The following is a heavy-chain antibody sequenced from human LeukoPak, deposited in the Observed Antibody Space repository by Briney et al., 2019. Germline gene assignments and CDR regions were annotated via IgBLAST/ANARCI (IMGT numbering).Heavy chain of an antibody. CDR3: ARRYCSGGSCQLDAFDI. CDR2: INHSGST. Sequence: SETLSLTCAVYGGSFSGYYWSWIRQPPGKGLEWIGEINHSGSTNYNPSLKSRVTISVDRSKNQFSLKLSSVTAADTAVYYCARRYCSGGSCQLDAFDIWGQGTMVTVSS. J-gene: IGHJ3*02. V-gene: IGHV4-34*01. D-gene: IGHD2-15*01. CDR1: GGSFSGYY.